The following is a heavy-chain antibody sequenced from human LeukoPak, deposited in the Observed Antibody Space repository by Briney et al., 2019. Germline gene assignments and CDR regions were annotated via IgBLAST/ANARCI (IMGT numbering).Heavy chain of an antibody. J-gene: IGHJ3*02. CDR2: ISGSGGST. V-gene: IGHV3-23*01. D-gene: IGHD6-13*01. CDR3: ANLGLYSSSWLNTDAFDI. Sequence: GGSLRLSCAASGFTFSSYAMSWVRQAPGKGLEWVSAISGSGGSTYYADSVKGRFTISRDNSKNTLYLQMNSLRAEDTAVYYCANLGLYSSSWLNTDAFDIWGQGTMVTVSS. CDR1: GFTFSSYA.